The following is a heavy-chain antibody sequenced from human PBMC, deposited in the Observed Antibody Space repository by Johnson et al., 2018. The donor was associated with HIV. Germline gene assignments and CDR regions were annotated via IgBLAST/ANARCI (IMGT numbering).Heavy chain of an antibody. CDR3: AKGPNGQLEDAFHI. CDR1: GFTFSSYG. V-gene: IGHV3-33*06. J-gene: IGHJ3*02. CDR2: IWYDGNNK. Sequence: QVQLVESGGGVVQPGRSLRLSCAASGFTFSSYGMHWVRQAPGKGLEWVAVIWYDGNNKYYADSVKGRFTNSRDNSKNTLYLQMNSLRAEDTAVYYCAKGPNGQLEDAFHIWGQGTMVTVSS. D-gene: IGHD6-6*01.